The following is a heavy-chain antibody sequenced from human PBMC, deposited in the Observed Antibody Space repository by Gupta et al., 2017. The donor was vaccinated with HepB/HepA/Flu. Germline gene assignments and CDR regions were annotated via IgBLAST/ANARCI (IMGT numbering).Heavy chain of an antibody. D-gene: IGHD1-7*01. J-gene: IGHJ4*02. CDR2: IYYDGSKK. CDR1: GFTFSSYG. V-gene: IGHV3-33*01. Sequence: QVQLVESGGGVVQPGRSLRLSCAASGFTFSSYGMHWVRQAPGKGLEWVAVIYYDGSKKYYADSVKGRFTISRDSSKNTLYLQMNSLTAEDTAVYYCARDGNYHGDYWGQGTLVTVSS. CDR3: ARDGNYHGDY.